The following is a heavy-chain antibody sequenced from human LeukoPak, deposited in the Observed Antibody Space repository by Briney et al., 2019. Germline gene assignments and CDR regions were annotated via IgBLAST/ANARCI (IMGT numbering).Heavy chain of an antibody. J-gene: IGHJ5*02. CDR3: ARDQSSTSSLAT. Sequence: SETLSLTCTVSGGSISSGSYYWSWIRQPAGKGLEWIGRIYTSGSTNYNPSLKSRVTISVDTSKNQFSLKLSSVTAADTAVYYCARDQSSTSSLATWGQGTLVTVSS. CDR1: GGSISSGSYY. D-gene: IGHD6-13*01. CDR2: IYTSGST. V-gene: IGHV4-61*02.